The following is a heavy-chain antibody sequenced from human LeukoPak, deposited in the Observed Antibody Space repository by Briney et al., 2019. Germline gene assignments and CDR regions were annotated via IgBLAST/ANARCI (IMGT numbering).Heavy chain of an antibody. J-gene: IGHJ3*02. Sequence: PGGSLRLSCAASGFTVSNNYMTWVRQAPGKGLEWVSVIYKIGNTFYADFVKGRFTISRDNFRNTLYLQMNSLRAEDTALYYCARGLVVGGPGVWAFDIWGQGTMVTVSS. V-gene: IGHV3-66*01. CDR1: GFTVSNNY. CDR3: ARGLVVGGPGVWAFDI. D-gene: IGHD1-26*01. CDR2: IYKIGNT.